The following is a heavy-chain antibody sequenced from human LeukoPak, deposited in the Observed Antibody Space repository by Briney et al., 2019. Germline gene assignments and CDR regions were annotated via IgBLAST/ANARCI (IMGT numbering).Heavy chain of an antibody. CDR3: TGNYYGSGSYADFDY. V-gene: IGHV3-49*04. CDR2: IRSKAYGGTT. D-gene: IGHD3-10*01. CDR1: GFTFGDYG. J-gene: IGHJ4*02. Sequence: GGSLRLSCTASGFTFGDYGMSWVRQAPGKGLEWVGFIRSKAYGGTTEYAASVKGRFTISRDDSKTIAYLQMNSLKTEDTAVYYCTGNYYGSGSYADFDYWGQGTLVTVSS.